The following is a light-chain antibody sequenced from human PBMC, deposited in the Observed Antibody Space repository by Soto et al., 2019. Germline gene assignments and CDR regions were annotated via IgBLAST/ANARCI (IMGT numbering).Light chain of an antibody. CDR1: QSVSSTY. CDR3: QQYGSSPLT. Sequence: EIVLTQSPGTLSLSPGEGVTLSCRASQSVSSTYLAWYQQKPGQAPRLLIYGASSRATGIPDRFSGSGSGTDFTLTISRLETEDFAVYYCQQYGSSPLTFGGGTKVEIK. V-gene: IGKV3-20*01. J-gene: IGKJ4*01. CDR2: GAS.